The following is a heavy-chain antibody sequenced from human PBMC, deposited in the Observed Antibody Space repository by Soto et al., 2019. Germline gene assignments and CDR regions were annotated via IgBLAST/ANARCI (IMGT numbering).Heavy chain of an antibody. J-gene: IGHJ6*02. CDR1: GGSISSYY. D-gene: IGHD2-2*01. CDR2: IYYSGST. CDR3: ARDPNIVLVPAALRSYYYYYGMDV. Sequence: SETLSLTCTVSGGSISSYYWSWIRQPPGKGLEWIGYIYYSGSTNYNPSLKSRVTISVDTSKNQFSLKLSSVTAADTAVYYCARDPNIVLVPAALRSYYYYYGMDVWGQGTTVTVS. V-gene: IGHV4-59*01.